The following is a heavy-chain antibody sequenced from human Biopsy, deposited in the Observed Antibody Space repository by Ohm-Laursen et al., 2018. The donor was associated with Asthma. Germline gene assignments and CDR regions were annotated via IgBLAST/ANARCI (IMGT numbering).Heavy chain of an antibody. Sequence: SLRLSCAASGFTFSSYSMHWVRQAPGRGPEYVSSIATDGSNKFYADSVKGRFTVPRDNSKHTLYLHMTGLRADDTGVYYCVKGHSAGYYYFDDWGQGAQVTVSS. J-gene: IGHJ4*02. V-gene: IGHV3-64D*08. CDR2: IATDGSNK. CDR1: GFTFSSYS. D-gene: IGHD2-21*01. CDR3: VKGHSAGYYYFDD.